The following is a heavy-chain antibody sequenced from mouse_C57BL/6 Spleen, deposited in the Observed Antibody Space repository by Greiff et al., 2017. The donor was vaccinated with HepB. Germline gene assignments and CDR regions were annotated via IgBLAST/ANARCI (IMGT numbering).Heavy chain of an antibody. CDR3: ARGDGYYDYYAMDY. CDR2: ISYDGSN. Sequence: EVQLQQSGPGLVKPSQSLSLTCSVTGYSITSGYYWNWIRQFPGNKLEWMGYISYDGSNNYNPSLKNRISITRDTSKNQFFLKLNSVTTEDTATYYCARGDGYYDYYAMDYWGQGTSVTVSS. J-gene: IGHJ4*01. D-gene: IGHD2-3*01. CDR1: GYSITSGYY. V-gene: IGHV3-6*01.